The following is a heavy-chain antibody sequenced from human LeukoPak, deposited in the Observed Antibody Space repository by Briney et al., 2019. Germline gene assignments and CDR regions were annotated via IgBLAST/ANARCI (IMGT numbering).Heavy chain of an antibody. V-gene: IGHV3-48*02. CDR3: VRDLIYAFDI. D-gene: IGHD2-8*01. CDR1: GFTFSSYS. Sequence: GGSLRLSCAASGFTFSSYSMNWVRQAPGKGLEWVSYISGSSRTIHHADSVKGRFTISRDNARNSLYLQMNSLRDEDTAVYYCVRDLIYAFDIWGQGTTVTVSS. CDR2: ISGSSRTI. J-gene: IGHJ3*02.